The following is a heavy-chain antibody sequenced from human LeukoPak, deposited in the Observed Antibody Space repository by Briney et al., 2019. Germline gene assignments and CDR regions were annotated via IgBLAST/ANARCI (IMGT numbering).Heavy chain of an antibody. CDR3: ARTNDYFGSGTGTYTDY. J-gene: IGHJ4*02. Sequence: GGSLRLSCAASRFSFSNYGMHWVRQAPGQGLEWVAVIWYDGTTKYYADSVKGRFTISRDNSDNTLYLQMNSVRTEDTAMYYCARTNDYFGSGTGTYTDYWGQGTLVTVSS. D-gene: IGHD3-10*01. CDR2: IWYDGTTK. CDR1: RFSFSNYG. V-gene: IGHV3-33*01.